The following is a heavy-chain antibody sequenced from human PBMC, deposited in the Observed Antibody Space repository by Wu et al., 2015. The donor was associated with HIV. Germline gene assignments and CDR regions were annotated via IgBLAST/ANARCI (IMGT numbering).Heavy chain of an antibody. D-gene: IGHD3-10*01. CDR3: ARDSITMVRGVIITYRQYYFDY. CDR2: ISAYNGNT. V-gene: IGHV1-18*01. CDR1: GYTFTSYG. Sequence: QVQLVQSGAEVKKPGASVKVSCKASGYTFTSYGISWVRQAPGQGLEWMGWISAYNGNTNYAQKLQGRVTMTTDTSTSTAYMELRSLRSDDTAVYYCARDSITMVRGVIITYRQYYFDYWGQGTLVTVSS. J-gene: IGHJ4*02.